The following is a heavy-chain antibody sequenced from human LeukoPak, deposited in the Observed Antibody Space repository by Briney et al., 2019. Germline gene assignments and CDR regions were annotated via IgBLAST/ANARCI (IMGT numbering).Heavy chain of an antibody. V-gene: IGHV3-74*01. D-gene: IGHD2-15*01. CDR2: INGDGSSP. J-gene: IGHJ4*02. CDR3: ARETSGSFPY. Sequence: PGGSLRLSCTASGFTFSSYWMQWVRQVPGKGLVWVSRINGDGSSPSYADSVKGRFTISRDNSKNTLYLQVNNLSAEDTAVYYCARETSGSFPYWGQGTLVTVSS. CDR1: GFTFSSYW.